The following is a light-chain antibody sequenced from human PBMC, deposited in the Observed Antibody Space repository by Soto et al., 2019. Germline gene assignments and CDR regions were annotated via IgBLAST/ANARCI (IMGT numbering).Light chain of an antibody. CDR3: GTWDSSLSAVV. Sequence: QSVFTQPPSVSAAPGQKVTISCSGSSSNIGNNYVSWYQQLPGTAPKLLIYDNNKRPSGIPDRFSGSKSVTSATLGITGLQTGDEADDYCGTWDSSLSAVVFGGGTQLTVL. J-gene: IGLJ2*01. V-gene: IGLV1-51*01. CDR1: SSNIGNNY. CDR2: DNN.